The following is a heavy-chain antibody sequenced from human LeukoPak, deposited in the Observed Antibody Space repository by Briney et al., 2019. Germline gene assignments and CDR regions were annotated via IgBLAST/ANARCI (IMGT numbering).Heavy chain of an antibody. CDR1: GGTFSSYA. J-gene: IGHJ6*03. V-gene: IGHV1-69*06. CDR2: IIPIFGTT. D-gene: IGHD3-10*01. CDR3: ARPRFPYYRLSGTYYMDV. Sequence: SVKVSCKASGGTFSSYAISWVRQAPGQGLEWMGGIIPIFGTTDYARKFQGRVTITADKSTSTVYMELGSLRSEDTAVYYCARPRFPYYRLSGTYYMDVWGKGTTVIVSS.